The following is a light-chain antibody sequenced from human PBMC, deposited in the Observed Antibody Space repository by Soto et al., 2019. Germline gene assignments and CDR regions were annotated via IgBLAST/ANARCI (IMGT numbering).Light chain of an antibody. CDR2: EVS. V-gene: IGLV2-14*01. Sequence: QSALTQPASVSGSPGQSITISCTGTSSDVGGYNYVSWYQQYPGKAPKLIISEVSNRPSGVSIRFSGSKSGNTASLTISGLQAEDEADYYCSSYTSTSTPFVFGTGTKVTVL. CDR3: SSYTSTSTPFV. J-gene: IGLJ1*01. CDR1: SSDVGGYNY.